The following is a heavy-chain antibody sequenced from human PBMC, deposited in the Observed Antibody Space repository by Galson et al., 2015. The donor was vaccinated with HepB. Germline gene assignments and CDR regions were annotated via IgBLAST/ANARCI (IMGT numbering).Heavy chain of an antibody. CDR1: GYTFTSYA. V-gene: IGHV1-3*01. Sequence: SVKVSCKASGYTFTSYAMHWVRQAPGQRLEWMGWINAGNGNTKYSQKFQGRVTITRDTSASTAYMELSSLRSEDTAVYYCARWGHIYGDYYFDYWGQGTLVTVSS. CDR2: INAGNGNT. CDR3: ARWGHIYGDYYFDY. D-gene: IGHD4-17*01. J-gene: IGHJ4*02.